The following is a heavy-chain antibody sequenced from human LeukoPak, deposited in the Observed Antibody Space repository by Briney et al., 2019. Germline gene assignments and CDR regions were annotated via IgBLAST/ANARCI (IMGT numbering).Heavy chain of an antibody. D-gene: IGHD3-9*01. CDR2: ISGGGGTTYYA. CDR3: AKFYDILTGYFDY. CDR1: GFTFSSYG. Sequence: GGSLRLSCAASGFTFSSYGMSWVRQSPGKGLEWVSAISGGGGTTYYAYYADSVKGRFTISRDNSKNTLYLQMNSLRAEDTAVYYCAKFYDILTGYFDYWGQGTLVTVSP. J-gene: IGHJ4*02. V-gene: IGHV3-23*01.